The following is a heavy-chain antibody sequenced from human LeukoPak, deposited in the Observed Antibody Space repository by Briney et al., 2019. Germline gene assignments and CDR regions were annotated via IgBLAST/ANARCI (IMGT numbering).Heavy chain of an antibody. Sequence: SETLSLTCTVPGGSISSSSYYWGWIRQPPGKGLEWIGSIFYSGSTYYNPSLKSRVTISVDTSKNQFSLKLSSVTAADTAVYYCASSLGGYSSSWYQPPFDYWGQGTLVTVSS. J-gene: IGHJ4*02. D-gene: IGHD6-13*01. V-gene: IGHV4-39*01. CDR3: ASSLGGYSSSWYQPPFDY. CDR2: IFYSGST. CDR1: GGSISSSSYY.